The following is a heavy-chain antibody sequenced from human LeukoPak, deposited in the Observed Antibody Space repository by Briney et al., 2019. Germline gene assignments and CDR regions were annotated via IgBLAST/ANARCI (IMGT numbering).Heavy chain of an antibody. J-gene: IGHJ4*02. CDR3: ASSSWPYYFDY. CDR2: VNSDGSST. V-gene: IGHV3-74*01. D-gene: IGHD6-13*01. Sequence: GGSLRLSCAASGFTFSSYWMHWVRQAPGKGLVWVSRVNSDGSSTTYADSVKGRFTISRDNAKNTLYLQMNSLRAEDTAVYYCASSSWPYYFDYWGQGTLVTVSS. CDR1: GFTFSSYW.